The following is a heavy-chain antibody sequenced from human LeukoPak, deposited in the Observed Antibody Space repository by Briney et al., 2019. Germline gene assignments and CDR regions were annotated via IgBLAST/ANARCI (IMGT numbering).Heavy chain of an antibody. CDR3: AKGYSGSYCADY. Sequence: PGGSLRLSCAASGFTFNTYGMSWVRQAPGKGLECVSSVSASGGNTHYADSVKGRFTISRDNSKNTLYLQMNSLSAEDTAVYYCAKGYSGSYCADYWGQGTLVTISP. V-gene: IGHV3-23*01. CDR1: GFTFNTYG. D-gene: IGHD1-26*01. J-gene: IGHJ4*02. CDR2: VSASGGNT.